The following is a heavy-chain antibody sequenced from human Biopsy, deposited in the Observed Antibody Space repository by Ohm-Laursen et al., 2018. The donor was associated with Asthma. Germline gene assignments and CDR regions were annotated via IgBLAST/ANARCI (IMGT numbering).Heavy chain of an antibody. V-gene: IGHV1-69*17. CDR2: IMPPFGLT. J-gene: IGHJ4*02. CDR1: EDTFSSYV. CDR3: ARDHCSALWAGVSTDNCYFDY. D-gene: IGHD5/OR15-5a*01. Sequence: SSVKVSCKASEDTFSSYVISWVRQAPGQGLEWMGEIMPPFGLTNYAQRFQDRLTISADKSTRTAYMELRRLRSEGSAVYYCARDHCSALWAGVSTDNCYFDYWGQGTLLTVSS.